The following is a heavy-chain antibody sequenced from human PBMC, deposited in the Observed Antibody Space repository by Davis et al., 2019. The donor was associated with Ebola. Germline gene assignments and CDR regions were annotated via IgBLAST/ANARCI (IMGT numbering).Heavy chain of an antibody. J-gene: IGHJ4*02. CDR2: IYNDGST. CDR1: GGSISSNSYY. Sequence: PGGSLRLSCTVSGGSISSNSYYWGWIRQPPGKRLEWIGNIYNDGSTYYTPSLKSRVTISVDPSKNQFSLNLSSVTAADTAVYFCSRFGEGAYWGQGTLVTVSS. D-gene: IGHD2-21*01. CDR3: SRFGEGAY. V-gene: IGHV4-39*07.